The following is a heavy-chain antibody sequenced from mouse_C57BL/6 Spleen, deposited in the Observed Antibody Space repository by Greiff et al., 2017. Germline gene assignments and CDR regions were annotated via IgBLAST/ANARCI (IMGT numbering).Heavy chain of an antibody. D-gene: IGHD3-2*02. CDR2: IDPSDSYN. CDR1: GYTFTSYW. J-gene: IGHJ4*01. V-gene: IGHV1-69*01. CDR3: ARSGTAQATPYAMDY. Sequence: QVQLQQPGAELVMPGASVKLSCKASGYTFTSYWMHWVKQRPGQGLEWIGEIDPSDSYNNYNQKFKGKSTLTVDKSSSTAYMQLSSLTSEDSAVYYCARSGTAQATPYAMDYWGQGTSVTVSS.